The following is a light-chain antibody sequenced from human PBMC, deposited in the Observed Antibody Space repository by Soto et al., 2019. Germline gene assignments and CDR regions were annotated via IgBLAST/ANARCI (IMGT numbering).Light chain of an antibody. CDR2: DNN. V-gene: IGLV1-51*01. CDR3: GTWDSSLSVYV. Sequence: QSVLTQPPSVSAASGQTVTISCSGSSSNIGNNYVSWFQQLPRTAPKLLIYDNNRRPSGIPDRFSGSKSSTSATLGITGLQTGDEADYYCGTWDSSLSVYVFGTGTKLTVL. J-gene: IGLJ1*01. CDR1: SSNIGNNY.